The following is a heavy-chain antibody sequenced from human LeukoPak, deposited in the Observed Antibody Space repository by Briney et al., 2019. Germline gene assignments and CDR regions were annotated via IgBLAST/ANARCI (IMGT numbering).Heavy chain of an antibody. CDR3: AREQIDTISWPFGIDY. CDR1: GFTFSSHS. J-gene: IGHJ4*02. D-gene: IGHD6-13*01. Sequence: PGGSLRLSCAASGFTFSSHSMNWVRQAPGKGLEWVSSIDGTSNYIYYADSVKGRFTSSRDNAKNSLYLQMNSLRAEDTAVYYCAREQIDTISWPFGIDYWGQGTLVTVSS. CDR2: IDGTSNYI. V-gene: IGHV3-21*01.